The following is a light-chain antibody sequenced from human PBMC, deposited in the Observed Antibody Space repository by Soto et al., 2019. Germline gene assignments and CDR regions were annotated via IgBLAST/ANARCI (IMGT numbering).Light chain of an antibody. Sequence: DIVMTQSPLSLPVTPGEPASISCRSSQSLLHRNGHNFLDWYLQKPGQSPQLLIYLGTNRSSGVPDRFSGSGSGTDFTLRISRVEAEDVGVYFCMQALPIPRTFGQGTMVEVK. V-gene: IGKV2-28*01. CDR2: LGT. J-gene: IGKJ1*01. CDR1: QSLLHRNGHNF. CDR3: MQALPIPRT.